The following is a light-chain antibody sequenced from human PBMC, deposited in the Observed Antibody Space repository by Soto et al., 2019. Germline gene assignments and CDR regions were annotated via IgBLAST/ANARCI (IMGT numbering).Light chain of an antibody. CDR1: QSVSGSY. J-gene: IGKJ2*01. Sequence: ENVLTQSPGTLSLSPGERATLSCTASQSVSGSYLAWYQQKPGQAPRLLISGASSRATGIPDRFSGSGSGTDFTLTISRLEPEDFAVYYCQQYGDSPRTFGQGTKLEIK. V-gene: IGKV3-20*01. CDR2: GAS. CDR3: QQYGDSPRT.